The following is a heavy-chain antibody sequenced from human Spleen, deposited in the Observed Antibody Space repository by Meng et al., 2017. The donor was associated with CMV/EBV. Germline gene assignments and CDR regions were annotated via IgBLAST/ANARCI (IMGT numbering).Heavy chain of an antibody. D-gene: IGHD4-11*01. CDR2: ISPSGSST. CDR1: FSCSDFY. CDR3: ARGAYTVTSFAEGRFDP. Sequence: FSCSDFYMNWILPAPPQGLEWVSHISPSGSSTYYADSVKGRFTTSRDNADNSLYLQMSSLIAEDTATYYCARGAYTVTSFAEGRFDPWGQGILVTVSS. V-gene: IGHV3-11*01. J-gene: IGHJ5*02.